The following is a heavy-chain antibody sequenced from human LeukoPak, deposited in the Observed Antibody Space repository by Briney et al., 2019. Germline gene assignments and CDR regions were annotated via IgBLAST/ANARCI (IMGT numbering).Heavy chain of an antibody. J-gene: IGHJ4*02. V-gene: IGHV3-48*01. CDR2: ITGSSSTI. CDR1: GFTFDDHG. Sequence: PGGSLRLSCVASGFTFDDHGMSWVRQAPGKGLEWVSYITGSSSTINYADSVKGRFTISRDKAKNSLYLQMNSLRAEDTAVYYCARTGLGMYSFDSWGQGTLVTVSS. D-gene: IGHD3/OR15-3a*01. CDR3: ARTGLGMYSFDS.